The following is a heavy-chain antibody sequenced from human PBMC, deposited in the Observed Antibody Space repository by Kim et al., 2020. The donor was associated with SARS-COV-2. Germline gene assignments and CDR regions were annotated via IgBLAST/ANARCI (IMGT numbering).Heavy chain of an antibody. J-gene: IGHJ6*03. CDR2: VFYTGRT. CDR1: GGSIRTSDYY. CDR3: ARLPGEQIPISGDYQFYSSYMDV. V-gene: IGHV4-39*01. D-gene: IGHD2-21*02. Sequence: SETLSLTCTVSGGSIRTSDYYWGVIRQPPGRGLEWVASVFYTGRTYFPPSLKNRLTMSIDTSRNQFSLSLTSVTAADTAVYYCARLPGEQIPISGDYQFYSSYMDVWGKGTTVTVSS.